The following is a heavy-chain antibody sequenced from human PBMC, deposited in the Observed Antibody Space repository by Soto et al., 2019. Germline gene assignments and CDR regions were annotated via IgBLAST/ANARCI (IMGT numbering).Heavy chain of an antibody. Sequence: SETLSLTCSVSGESINSHYWTWLRQPPGEGLEWIGYIYYSGSTNYNPSLKSRVTISVDTSKNHFSLNLSSVAAADTGMYYCARVSDRGGWGLPMAVWGQGTTVTV. J-gene: IGHJ6*02. V-gene: IGHV4-59*11. CDR1: GESINSHY. CDR2: IYYSGST. D-gene: IGHD6-19*01. CDR3: ARVSDRGGWGLPMAV.